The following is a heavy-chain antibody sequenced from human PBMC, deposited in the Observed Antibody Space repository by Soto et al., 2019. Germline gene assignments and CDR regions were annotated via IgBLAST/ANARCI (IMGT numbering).Heavy chain of an antibody. D-gene: IGHD3-10*01. Sequence: QVQLVESGGGAVQPGRSLRLSCAASGFRISGFGMHWVRQAPGKGLQWVAGISKDGSRKYYVDSVKGRFTISRDNSRKTLYLQMNSLRAEDTAVYFCANPSGYYFGLGGHDEASDMWGQGTVVTVFS. CDR3: ANPSGYYFGLGGHDEASDM. CDR2: ISKDGSRK. CDR1: GFRISGFG. V-gene: IGHV3-30*18. J-gene: IGHJ3*02.